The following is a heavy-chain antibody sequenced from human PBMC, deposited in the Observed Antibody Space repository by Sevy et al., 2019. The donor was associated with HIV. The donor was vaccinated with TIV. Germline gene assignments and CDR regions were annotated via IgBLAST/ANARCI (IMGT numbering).Heavy chain of an antibody. CDR3: ASEYCSRGSCFFDY. V-gene: IGHV3-53*01. CDR1: GFDIRSNY. Sequence: GGSLRLSCVVSGFDIRSNYMSWVRQAPGKGLEWVSHIYAGGTAYYPDSVKGRFTFSRDDSMNTVSLQMRSLRVEDSAVYYCASEYCSRGSCFFDYWGQGIQVTVSS. D-gene: IGHD2-15*01. CDR2: IYAGGTA. J-gene: IGHJ4*02.